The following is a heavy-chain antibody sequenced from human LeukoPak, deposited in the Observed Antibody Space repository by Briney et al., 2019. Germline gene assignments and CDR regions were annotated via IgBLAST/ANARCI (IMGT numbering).Heavy chain of an antibody. CDR1: GFAFSDAW. V-gene: IGHV3-15*01. J-gene: IGHJ3*02. CDR2: IQSKTDGGST. D-gene: IGHD3-10*01. Sequence: GGSLRLSCAASGFAFSDAWMSWVRQTPGKGLEWVGRIQSKTDGGSTDYAAAVKGRFTVSRNDSKSTLYLQMHSLKTDDTAVCYCATERSEYFYDSGYDAFDIWGQGTVVTVSS. CDR3: ATERSEYFYDSGYDAFDI.